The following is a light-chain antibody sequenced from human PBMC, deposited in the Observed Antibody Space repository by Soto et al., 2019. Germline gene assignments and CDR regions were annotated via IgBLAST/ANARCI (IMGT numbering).Light chain of an antibody. J-gene: IGLJ2*01. Sequence: QSVLTQPPSASGTPGQRVTISCSGSSFNIGSNTVNWYQQLPGTAPKLIIYSNNQRPSGVPDRFSGSKSGTSASLAISGLQSEDEADYYCAAWDDSLNGPVFGGGTKLTVL. CDR1: SFNIGSNT. CDR2: SNN. CDR3: AAWDDSLNGPV. V-gene: IGLV1-44*01.